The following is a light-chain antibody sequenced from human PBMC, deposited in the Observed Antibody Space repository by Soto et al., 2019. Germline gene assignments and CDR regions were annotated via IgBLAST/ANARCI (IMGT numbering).Light chain of an antibody. J-gene: IGLJ2*01. Sequence: QAVVTQPPSVSGAPGQRVTISCTGSSSNIGAGYDVHWYRQLPGTAPKLLIYGTSNRPSGVPDRFSGSKSGTSASLAITGLQAEDEADYYCQSYDSSLSGSVFGGGTKLTVL. CDR1: SSNIGAGYD. CDR2: GTS. V-gene: IGLV1-40*01. CDR3: QSYDSSLSGSV.